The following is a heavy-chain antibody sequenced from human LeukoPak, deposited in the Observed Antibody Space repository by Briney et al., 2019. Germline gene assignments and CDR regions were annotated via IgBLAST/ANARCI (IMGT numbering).Heavy chain of an antibody. CDR2: INTNTGNP. D-gene: IGHD3-22*01. CDR1: GYTFTSYD. V-gene: IGHV7-4-1*02. CDR3: ARMDSSGYYYLATFDY. J-gene: IGHJ4*02. Sequence: GASVKVSCKASGYTFTSYDINWVRQAPGQGLEWMGWINTNTGNPTYAQGFTGRFVFSLDTSVSTAYLQISSLKAEDTAVYYCARMDSSGYYYLATFDYWGQGTLVTVSS.